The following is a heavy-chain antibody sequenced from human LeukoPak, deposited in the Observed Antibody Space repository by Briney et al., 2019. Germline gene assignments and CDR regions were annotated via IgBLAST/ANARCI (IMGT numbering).Heavy chain of an antibody. Sequence: GGSLRLSCAASGFTFSSYGMHWVRQAPGKGLEGVAFIRYDGSNKYYADSVKGRFTISRDNSKNTLYLQMNSLRAEDTAVYYCARGPLGFVVVTAMFDYWGQGTLVTVSS. D-gene: IGHD2-21*02. CDR1: GFTFSSYG. V-gene: IGHV3-30*02. CDR2: IRYDGSNK. CDR3: ARGPLGFVVVTAMFDY. J-gene: IGHJ4*02.